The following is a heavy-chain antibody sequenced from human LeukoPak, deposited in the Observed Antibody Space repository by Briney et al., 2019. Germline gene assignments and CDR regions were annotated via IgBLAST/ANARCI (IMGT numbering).Heavy chain of an antibody. J-gene: IGHJ4*02. Sequence: GGSPRLSCAASGFTFSSYAMSWVRQAPGKGLEWVSAISGSGGSTYYADSVKGRFTISRDNSKNTLYLQMNSLRAEDTAVYYCAKAHYDFWSGYEGDFDYWGQGTLVTVSS. D-gene: IGHD3-3*01. CDR1: GFTFSSYA. CDR3: AKAHYDFWSGYEGDFDY. CDR2: ISGSGGST. V-gene: IGHV3-23*01.